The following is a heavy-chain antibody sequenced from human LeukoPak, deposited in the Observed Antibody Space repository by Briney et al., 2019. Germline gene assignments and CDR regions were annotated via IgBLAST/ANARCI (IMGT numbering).Heavy chain of an antibody. CDR2: IYYSGST. Sequence: SETLSLTCTVSGGSISSYYWSWIRQPPGKGLEWIGYIYYSGSTSYNLSLKSRVTISVDTSKNQFSLKLSSVTAADTAVYYCARGRSSLAYWGQGTLVTVSS. J-gene: IGHJ4*02. CDR3: ARGRSSLAY. V-gene: IGHV4-59*01. D-gene: IGHD6-13*01. CDR1: GGSISSYY.